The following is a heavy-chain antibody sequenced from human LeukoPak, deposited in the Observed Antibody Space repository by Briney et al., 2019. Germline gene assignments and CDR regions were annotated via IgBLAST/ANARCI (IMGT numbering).Heavy chain of an antibody. CDR3: ASDWCSGGSCRFGP. Sequence: SETLSLTCTVSGGSISSYYWSWIRQPPGKGLEWIGYIYYSGSPNYNPSLKSRVPISVDTSKNQFSLKLSSVTAADTAVNNCASDWCSGGSCRFGPWGQGTLVTVSS. J-gene: IGHJ5*02. CDR1: GGSISSYY. V-gene: IGHV4-59*01. D-gene: IGHD2-15*01. CDR2: IYYSGSP.